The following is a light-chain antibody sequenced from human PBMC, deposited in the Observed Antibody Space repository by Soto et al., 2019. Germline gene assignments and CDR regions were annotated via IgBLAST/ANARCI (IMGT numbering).Light chain of an antibody. Sequence: QSVLTQPPSVSGTPGQRVTISCSGSSSNVAINPVNWYQHLPGAAPRPLIYETDRRSSGVPDRFSASKSGTSASLAISGLTSEDEADYYYDAWDETLDGLYVFGTGTKVTVL. CDR3: DAWDETLDGLYV. CDR1: SSNVAINP. J-gene: IGLJ1*01. CDR2: ETD. V-gene: IGLV1-44*01.